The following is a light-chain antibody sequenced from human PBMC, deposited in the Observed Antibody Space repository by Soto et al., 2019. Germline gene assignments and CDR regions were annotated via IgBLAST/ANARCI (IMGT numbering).Light chain of an antibody. Sequence: EVVLTQSPATLSLSPGEKATLSCRASQTIRSNFLTWYQQKPGQATRLLIYTASTRAAGIPDRFSGSGSGTVLPLTISRLETEDFAVYYCQHYDSSSGHTFGQRTKLQIK. CDR3: QHYDSSSGHT. CDR1: QTIRSNF. V-gene: IGKV3-20*01. J-gene: IGKJ2*01. CDR2: TAS.